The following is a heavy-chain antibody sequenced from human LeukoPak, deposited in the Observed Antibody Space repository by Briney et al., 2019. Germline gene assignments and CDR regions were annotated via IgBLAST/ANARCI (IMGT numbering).Heavy chain of an antibody. CDR2: ISYDGSNK. CDR3: AKERGYSYGLEIDY. Sequence: PGGSLRLSCAASGFTFSSYGMHWVRQAPGKGLEWVAVISYDGSNKYYADSVKGRFTISRDNSKNTLYLQMNSLRAEDTAVYYCAKERGYSYGLEIDYWGQGTLVTVSS. V-gene: IGHV3-30*18. D-gene: IGHD5-18*01. J-gene: IGHJ4*02. CDR1: GFTFSSYG.